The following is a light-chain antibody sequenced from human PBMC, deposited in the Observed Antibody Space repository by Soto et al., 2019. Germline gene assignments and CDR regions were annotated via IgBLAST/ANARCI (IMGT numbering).Light chain of an antibody. Sequence: IVVTQSPATLSLSPGERATLSCRASQSVGSSLAWYQQKPGQPPRLLIYDASNRATGIPARFSGSGSGTDFTLTISGLEPEDFAVYYCQQRSSWFNFGQGTKLDIK. CDR2: DAS. J-gene: IGKJ2*01. CDR1: QSVGSS. V-gene: IGKV3-11*01. CDR3: QQRSSWFN.